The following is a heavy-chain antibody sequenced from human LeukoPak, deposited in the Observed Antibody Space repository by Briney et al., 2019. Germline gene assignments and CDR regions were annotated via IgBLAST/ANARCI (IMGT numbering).Heavy chain of an antibody. J-gene: IGHJ6*02. CDR2: LRYDGSNT. V-gene: IGHV3-30*02. CDR1: GFTLSNYG. CDR3: ARGYGSRSYYGMDV. Sequence: GGSLRLSCVASGFTLSNYGMHWVRQAPGKGLEWVALLRYDGSNTLCADSVKGRLTISRDNSKNTLYLQMNSLRAEDTAVYYCARGYGSRSYYGMDVWGQGTTVTVSS. D-gene: IGHD3-10*01.